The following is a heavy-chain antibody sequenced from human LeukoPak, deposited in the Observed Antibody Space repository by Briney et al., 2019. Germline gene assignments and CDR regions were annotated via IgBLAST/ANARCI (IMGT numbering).Heavy chain of an antibody. Sequence: GSLRLSCAASGFTFSSYSMNWVRQAPGKGLEWVSYISSSSSTIYYADSVKGRFTISRDNAKNSLYLQMNSLRDKDTAVYYCARVPTIAVAGREYYYYGMDVWGQGTTVTVSS. CDR2: ISSSSSTI. V-gene: IGHV3-48*02. J-gene: IGHJ6*02. D-gene: IGHD6-19*01. CDR1: GFTFSSYS. CDR3: ARVPTIAVAGREYYYYGMDV.